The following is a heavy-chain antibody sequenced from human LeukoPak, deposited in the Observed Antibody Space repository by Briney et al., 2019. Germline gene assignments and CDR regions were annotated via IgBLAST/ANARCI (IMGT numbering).Heavy chain of an antibody. Sequence: GGSLRLSCAASGFTFSSYGMNWVRQAPGKGLEWVSGISGDAGRTYYADSVKGRFTIYRDNSKNTLYLQMNSLRPDDTAVYYCATQSYGLFAYWGQGTLVTVSS. J-gene: IGHJ4*02. CDR3: ATQSYGLFAY. CDR2: ISGDAGRT. D-gene: IGHD4-17*01. V-gene: IGHV3-23*01. CDR1: GFTFSSYG.